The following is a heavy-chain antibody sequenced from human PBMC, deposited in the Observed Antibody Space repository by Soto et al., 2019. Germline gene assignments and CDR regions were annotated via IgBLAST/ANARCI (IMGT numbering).Heavy chain of an antibody. V-gene: IGHV6-1*01. CDR2: TYYRSKWYN. J-gene: IGHJ5*02. Sequence: SQTLSLTCAISGDSVSSNSAAWNWIRQSPSRGLEWLGRTYYRSKWYNDYAVSVKSRITINPDTSKNQFSLQLNSVTPEDTAVYYCASTASGCSSTSCPDNWFDPWGQGTLVTVSS. D-gene: IGHD2-2*01. CDR3: ASTASGCSSTSCPDNWFDP. CDR1: GDSVSSNSAA.